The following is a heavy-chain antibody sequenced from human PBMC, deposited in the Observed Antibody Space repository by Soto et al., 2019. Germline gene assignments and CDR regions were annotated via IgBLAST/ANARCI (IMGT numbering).Heavy chain of an antibody. V-gene: IGHV3-23*01. J-gene: IGHJ6*02. D-gene: IGHD6-13*01. CDR3: AKDQEGAIAAAGTLQHYYYYGMDV. CDR1: GFTFSSYA. Sequence: EVQLLESGGGLVQPGGSLRLSCAASGFTFSSYAMSWVRQAPGKGLEWVSAISGSGGSTYYADSVKGRFTISRDNSKNTLYLQMNSLRAEDTAVYYCAKDQEGAIAAAGTLQHYYYYGMDVWGQGTTVTVSS. CDR2: ISGSGGST.